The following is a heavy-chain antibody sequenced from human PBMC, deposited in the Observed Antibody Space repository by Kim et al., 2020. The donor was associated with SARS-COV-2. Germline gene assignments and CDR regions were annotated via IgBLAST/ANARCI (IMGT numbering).Heavy chain of an antibody. CDR1: GGSFSGYY. CDR2: INHSGST. D-gene: IGHD6-19*01. CDR3: ARGTRQGLVRGHYYYYMDV. J-gene: IGHJ6*03. V-gene: IGHV4-34*01. Sequence: SETLSLTCAVYGGSFSGYYWSWIRQPPGKGLEWIGEINHSGSTNYNPSLKSRVTISVDTSKNQFSLKLSSVTAADTAVYYCARGTRQGLVRGHYYYYMDV.